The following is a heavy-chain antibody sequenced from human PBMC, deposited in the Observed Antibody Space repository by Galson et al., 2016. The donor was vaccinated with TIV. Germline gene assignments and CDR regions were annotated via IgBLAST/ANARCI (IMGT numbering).Heavy chain of an antibody. Sequence: SLRLSCAASGFSVSNTYISWVRQAPGKGLEWVSVLYNNGDSRYADSVKGRFTISRDNSKNTVYLQMNSLRAEDTAVYYCARERSPSLRYFDWLKNYSLDVWGQGTTVTVSS. D-gene: IGHD3-9*01. CDR3: ARERSPSLRYFDWLKNYSLDV. V-gene: IGHV3-53*01. CDR1: GFSVSNTY. CDR2: LYNNGDS. J-gene: IGHJ6*02.